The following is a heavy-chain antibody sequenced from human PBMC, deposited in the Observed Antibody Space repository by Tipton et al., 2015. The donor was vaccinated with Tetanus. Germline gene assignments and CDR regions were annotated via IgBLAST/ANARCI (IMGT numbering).Heavy chain of an antibody. Sequence: LRLSCTVSGSSISRSGHYWTWIRQPPGKEPEWVGYVYHSGATNYHPSLKSRLAISADTSKNQFSLNLRSVITADTAVYYCARANNDYPKKGPVDYWGQGILVIVSS. CDR2: VYHSGAT. CDR3: ARANNDYPKKGPVDY. J-gene: IGHJ4*02. V-gene: IGHV4-61*08. D-gene: IGHD5-12*01. CDR1: GSSISRSGHY.